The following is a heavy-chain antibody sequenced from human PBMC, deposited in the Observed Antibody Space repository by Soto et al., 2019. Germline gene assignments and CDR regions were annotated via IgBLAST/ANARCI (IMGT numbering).Heavy chain of an antibody. Sequence: PGGSLRLSCAASGLTFSNAWMNWVRQAPGKGLEWVAHINQDGSGKDYVDSVKGRLTISRDNAKNSLYLQMDSLRAEDTALYYCARALTTVASFWGQGTLVTVSS. CDR2: INQDGSGK. CDR1: GLTFSNAW. J-gene: IGHJ4*02. CDR3: ARALTTVASF. V-gene: IGHV3-7*01. D-gene: IGHD2-2*01.